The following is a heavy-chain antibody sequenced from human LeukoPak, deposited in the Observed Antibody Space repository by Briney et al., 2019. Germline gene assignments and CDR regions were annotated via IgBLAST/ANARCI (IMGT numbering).Heavy chain of an antibody. CDR2: VSAYNGNT. J-gene: IGHJ4*02. CDR3: ARRERWSGYYKYSYFDY. Sequence: VASVKVSCKASGYTFTSYGISWVRQAPGQGLEWMGWVSAYNGNTNYAQKLQGRVTMTTDTSTSTAYMELRSLRSDDTAVYYCARRERWSGYYKYSYFDYWGQGTLVTVSS. V-gene: IGHV1-18*01. CDR1: GYTFTSYG. D-gene: IGHD3-3*01.